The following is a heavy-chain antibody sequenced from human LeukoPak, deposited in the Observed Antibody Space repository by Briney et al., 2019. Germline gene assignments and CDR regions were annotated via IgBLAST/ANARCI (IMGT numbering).Heavy chain of an antibody. J-gene: IGHJ4*02. CDR2: IYYSGST. V-gene: IGHV4-59*01. CDR3: ARVTGYRIEDYFDY. Sequence: SETLSLTCSVSGDSISSYYWSWIRQPAGKGLEWIGYIYYSGSTNYNPSLKSRVTISVETSKNEFSLKLRSVTAADTAVYYCARVTGYRIEDYFDYWGQGTLVTVSS. CDR1: GDSISSYY. D-gene: IGHD6-13*01.